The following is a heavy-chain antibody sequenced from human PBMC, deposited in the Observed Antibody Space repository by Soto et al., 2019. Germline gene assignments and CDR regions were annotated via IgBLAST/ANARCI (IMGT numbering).Heavy chain of an antibody. CDR3: AKDPRFRSSQFDV. CDR2: IYYSGRT. CDR1: RCSQRDYG. J-gene: IGHJ4*02. Sequence: PSATLSLTRSCDRCSQRDYGGTWIRQPPGKGLEWIGYIYYSGRTNYNPSLKSRVSISVDTSKNHFSLQLRSVTAADTAVDYCAKDPRFRSSQFDVWGQGTLVTVSS. V-gene: IGHV4-59*01. D-gene: IGHD2-21*01.